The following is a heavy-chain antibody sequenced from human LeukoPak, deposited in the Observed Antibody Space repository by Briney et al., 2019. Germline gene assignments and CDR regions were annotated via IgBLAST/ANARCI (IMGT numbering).Heavy chain of an antibody. CDR3: ARDRGATYYYDSSGLD. CDR2: INSDGSST. CDR1: GFTFSSYW. J-gene: IGHJ4*02. D-gene: IGHD3-22*01. Sequence: GGSLRLSCAASGFTFSSYWMHWVRQAPGKGPVWVSRINSDGSSTSYADSVKGRFTISRDNAKNTLYLQMNSLRAEDTAVYYCARDRGATYYYDSSGLDWGQGTLVTVSS. V-gene: IGHV3-74*01.